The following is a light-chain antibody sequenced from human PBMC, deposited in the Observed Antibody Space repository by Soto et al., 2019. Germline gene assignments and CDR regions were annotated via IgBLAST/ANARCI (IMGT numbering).Light chain of an antibody. CDR1: SSDVGGYNY. Sequence: QSVLTQPPASSGSPGQSVSISCTGTSSDVGGYNYVSWYQQHPGKAPKLMIYEVNKRPSGVPARFSGSKSGNTASLTVSGLQAEDEADYYCSSYAGSSNVFGTGTKVTV. CDR2: EVN. J-gene: IGLJ1*01. V-gene: IGLV2-8*01. CDR3: SSYAGSSNV.